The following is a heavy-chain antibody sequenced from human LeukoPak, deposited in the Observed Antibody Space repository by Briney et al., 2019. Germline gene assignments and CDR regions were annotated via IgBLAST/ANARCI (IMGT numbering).Heavy chain of an antibody. J-gene: IGHJ4*02. CDR3: ARPYCGGDCPSMVSDY. D-gene: IGHD2-21*02. CDR1: GFTYRIYA. Sequence: PGGSLRLSCAASGFTYRIYAMNWVRQAPGKGLEWVSSISGSGDRTYYADSVKGRFTISRDNSQNTLYLQMNSLRAEDTAVYYCARPYCGGDCPSMVSDYWGQGTLVTVSS. V-gene: IGHV3-23*01. CDR2: ISGSGDRT.